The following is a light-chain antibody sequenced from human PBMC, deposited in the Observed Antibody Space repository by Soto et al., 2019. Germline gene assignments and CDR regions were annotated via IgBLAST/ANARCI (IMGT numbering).Light chain of an antibody. V-gene: IGKV3-15*01. Sequence: EMVLTQSPATLSLSPGDRATLSCRPSQSVRNNLAWYQQKPGQPPRLLIYAASTRATGIPARFGGSGSGTEFTLNIRSLQSEDFAVYYCQQYNNGRTFGRGTRVEI. CDR3: QQYNNGRT. J-gene: IGKJ1*01. CDR1: QSVRNN. CDR2: AAS.